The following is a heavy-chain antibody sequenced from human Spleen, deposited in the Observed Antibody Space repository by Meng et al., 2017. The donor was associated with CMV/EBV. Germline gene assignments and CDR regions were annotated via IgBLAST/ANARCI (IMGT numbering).Heavy chain of an antibody. CDR1: GFSFSKYA. V-gene: IGHV3-23*01. J-gene: IGHJ4*02. Sequence: AASGFSFSKYAMNWVRQAPGKGLEWVSGISGSGGGTYYADSVKGRFTISRNNSKNTLYLQMNSLRAEDTAVYYCAKAPSRTTYYFDYWGQGTLVTSPQ. CDR3: AKAPSRTTYYFDY. CDR2: ISGSGGGT. D-gene: IGHD1-1*01.